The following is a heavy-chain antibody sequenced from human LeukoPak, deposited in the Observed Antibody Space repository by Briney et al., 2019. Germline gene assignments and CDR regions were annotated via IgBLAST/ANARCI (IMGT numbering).Heavy chain of an antibody. J-gene: IGHJ4*02. Sequence: GGSLRLSCAASEFTFSTCAMNWVRQAPGRGLEWVSSISGSGDSTYYADSVKGRFTVSRDNSKNTLFLQMNSLRAEDTAIYYCSKNWESTRYYFDSWGQGTLVTVSS. V-gene: IGHV3-23*01. CDR2: ISGSGDST. D-gene: IGHD7-27*01. CDR3: SKNWESTRYYFDS. CDR1: EFTFSTCA.